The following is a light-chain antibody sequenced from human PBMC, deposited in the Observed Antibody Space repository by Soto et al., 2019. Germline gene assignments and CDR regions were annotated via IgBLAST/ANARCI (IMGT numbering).Light chain of an antibody. Sequence: QSALTQPASVSGSPGQSITISCTGTSSDVGGYNYVSWYQQHPGRAPQLMIYDVSHRPSGVSNRFSGSRSGNTASLTIPGLQAEDEADYYCSSYATSTTVLFGGGTKVTVL. CDR2: DVS. CDR1: SSDVGGYNY. J-gene: IGLJ2*01. CDR3: SSYATSTTVL. V-gene: IGLV2-14*03.